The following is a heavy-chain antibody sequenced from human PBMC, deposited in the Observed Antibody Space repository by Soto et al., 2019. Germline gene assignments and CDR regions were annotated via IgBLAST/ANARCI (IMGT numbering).Heavy chain of an antibody. CDR1: GYTFTSYG. Sequence: ASVKVSCKASGYTFTSYGISWVRQAPGQGLEWMGWISAYNGNTNYAQKLQGRVTMTTDTSTSTAYMELRSLRSDDTAVYYCARVGFGELVAFPSNYCYCGMEGRGQGTRVTVSS. D-gene: IGHD3-10*01. CDR2: ISAYNGNT. CDR3: ARVGFGELVAFPSNYCYCGMEG. V-gene: IGHV1-18*01. J-gene: IGHJ6*02.